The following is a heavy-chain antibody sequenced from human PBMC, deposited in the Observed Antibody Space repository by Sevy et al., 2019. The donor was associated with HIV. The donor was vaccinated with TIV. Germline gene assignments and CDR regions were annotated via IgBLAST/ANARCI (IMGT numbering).Heavy chain of an antibody. CDR3: ARETDNSARWLDP. Sequence: GGSLRLSCAASGFTFNFHGMHWVRQAPGKGLEWVAFIWHDGSNKYMADSVKGRFTISRDNSKNPLFLQMNSLTVEDTAVYYCARETDNSARWLDPWGQGTLVTVSS. CDR1: GFTFNFHG. CDR2: IWHDGSNK. D-gene: IGHD4-4*01. V-gene: IGHV3-30*02. J-gene: IGHJ5*02.